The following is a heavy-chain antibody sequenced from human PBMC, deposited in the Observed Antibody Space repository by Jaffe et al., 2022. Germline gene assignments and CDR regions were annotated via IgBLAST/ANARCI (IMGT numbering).Heavy chain of an antibody. CDR3: VRGGPVSGSPTGRNDY. CDR1: GFAFRSYW. D-gene: IGHD4-17*01. Sequence: EVQLVESGGGLVQPGGSLRLSCEASGFAFRSYWMHWVRQAPGKGLVWVARVNGDESSRNYADSVKGRFTISRDNAKNTLYLQMNNLRAEDTAVYYCVRGGPVSGSPTGRNDYWGQGNLVTVSS. V-gene: IGHV3-74*01. J-gene: IGHJ4*02. CDR2: VNGDESSR.